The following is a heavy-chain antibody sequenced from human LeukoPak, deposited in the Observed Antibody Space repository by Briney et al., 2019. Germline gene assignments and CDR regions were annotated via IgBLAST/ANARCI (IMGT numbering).Heavy chain of an antibody. CDR3: ATDREGDPSAYYLV. CDR2: ISDNGGRT. Sequence: GGSLRLSCVASGFTFSDYAMSWVRQAPGKGLEWVSTISDNGGRTYYADSVKGRFTISRDNSKNTLFLQMNSLRAEDSAVYYCATDREGDPSAYYLVGGQGTLITVSS. CDR1: GFTFSDYA. D-gene: IGHD3-22*01. J-gene: IGHJ4*02. V-gene: IGHV3-23*01.